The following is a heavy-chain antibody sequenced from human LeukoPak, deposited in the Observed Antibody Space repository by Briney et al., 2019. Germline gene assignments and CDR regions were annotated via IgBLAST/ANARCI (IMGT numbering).Heavy chain of an antibody. CDR3: ARGGTSYPCIDY. CDR1: GYTFTSSY. D-gene: IGHD1-26*01. Sequence: ASVKVSCKASGYTFTSSYINWGRQAPGQRLEWMGWISAYNGRTNYAQKFQGRVTMTTDSSTSTAYMDLTRLRSDDTVVYYCARGGTSYPCIDYWGQGTLVTVSS. V-gene: IGHV1-18*01. CDR2: ISAYNGRT. J-gene: IGHJ4*02.